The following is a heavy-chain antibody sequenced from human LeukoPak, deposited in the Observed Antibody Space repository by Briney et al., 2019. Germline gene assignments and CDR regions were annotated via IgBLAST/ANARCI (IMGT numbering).Heavy chain of an antibody. CDR2: IYYSGST. D-gene: IGHD4-11*01. Sequence: SQTLSLTCTVPGGSISSGGYYWSWIRQHPGKGLEWIGYIYYSGSTSYNPSLKSRVTISVDTSKNHFSLNLSSVTAADTAVYYRARGNGYSNQNWFDPWGQGTLVTVSS. V-gene: IGHV4-31*03. CDR3: ARGNGYSNQNWFDP. J-gene: IGHJ5*02. CDR1: GGSISSGGYY.